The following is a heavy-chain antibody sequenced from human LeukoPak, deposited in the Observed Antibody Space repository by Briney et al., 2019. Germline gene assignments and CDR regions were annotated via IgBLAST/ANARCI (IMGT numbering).Heavy chain of an antibody. V-gene: IGHV3-23*01. Sequence: GGSLRLSCAASGFTFSSYAMNWVRQAPGKGLEWVSTISGSGGSTYYADSVKGRFTISRDNSKNTLYLQMNSLRAEDTAVYYCAKRGDGYFYYFDYWGQGTRVTVSS. D-gene: IGHD5-24*01. CDR2: ISGSGGST. CDR1: GFTFSSYA. J-gene: IGHJ4*02. CDR3: AKRGDGYFYYFDY.